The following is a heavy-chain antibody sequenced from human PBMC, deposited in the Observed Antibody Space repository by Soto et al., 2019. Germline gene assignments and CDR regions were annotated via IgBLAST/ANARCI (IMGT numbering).Heavy chain of an antibody. CDR1: GGSISSSSYS. D-gene: IGHD2-15*01. CDR3: ARLQGYCIDCWCSGQYAQDV. V-gene: IGHV4-39*01. CDR2: FYYSGST. J-gene: IGHJ6*02. Sequence: WETLSLTCTVSGGSISSSSYSWGWIRQPPGKGPEWIGTFYYSGSTYYNPSLNSRVTISVDTTKNQFFLKLNSVTAADTAVYYCARLQGYCIDCWCSGQYAQDVWGQGTTVTVSS.